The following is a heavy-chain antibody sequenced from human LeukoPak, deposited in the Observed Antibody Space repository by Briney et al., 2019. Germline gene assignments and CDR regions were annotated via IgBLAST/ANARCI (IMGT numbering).Heavy chain of an antibody. CDR3: ARVSVRGVLPPYFDY. D-gene: IGHD3-10*01. J-gene: IGHJ4*02. V-gene: IGHV3-7*01. Sequence: GGSLRLSCEASGFTFGTFWMSWVRQAPGKGLEWVANIKQDGSEKYYVDSVKGRFTISRDNAKNSLYLQMNSLRAEDTAVYYCARVSVRGVLPPYFDYWGQGTLVTVSS. CDR1: GFTFGTFW. CDR2: IKQDGSEK.